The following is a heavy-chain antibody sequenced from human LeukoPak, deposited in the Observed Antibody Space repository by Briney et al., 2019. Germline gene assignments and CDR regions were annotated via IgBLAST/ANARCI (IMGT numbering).Heavy chain of an antibody. V-gene: IGHV4-61*02. Sequence: SQTLSLTCTVSGGSISSGSYYWSWIRQPAGKGLEWIGRIYTSGSTNYNPSLKSRVTISVDTSKNQFSLKLSSVTAADTAVYCCARDLGATVTTNGYYMDVWGKGTTVTVSS. J-gene: IGHJ6*03. CDR2: IYTSGST. CDR3: ARDLGATVTTNGYYMDV. D-gene: IGHD4-17*01. CDR1: GGSISSGSYY.